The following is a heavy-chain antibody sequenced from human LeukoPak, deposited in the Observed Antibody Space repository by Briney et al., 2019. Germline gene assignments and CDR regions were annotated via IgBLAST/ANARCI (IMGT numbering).Heavy chain of an antibody. CDR2: TYYRSKWYN. D-gene: IGHD6-13*01. CDR1: GDSVSNNRGA. Sequence: SQTLSLTCAISGDSVSNNRGAWNWVRQSPSRGLEWLGRTYYRSKWYNNYAVPLESRITINPDTSKNQFSLQLNAVTPEDTAVYYCTSEATAGKLDYWGQGTPVTVSS. V-gene: IGHV6-1*01. J-gene: IGHJ4*02. CDR3: TSEATAGKLDY.